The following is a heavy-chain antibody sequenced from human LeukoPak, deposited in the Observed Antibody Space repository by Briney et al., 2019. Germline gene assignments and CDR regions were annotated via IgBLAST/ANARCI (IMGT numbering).Heavy chain of an antibody. J-gene: IGHJ6*04. CDR3: ARHLLRSFDWFHYGMDV. Sequence: GESLKISCRGSGYSFTSYWISWVRQMPGKGLEWMGRIDPSDSYTNYSPSFQGHVTISADKSISTAYLQWSSLKASDTAMYYCARHLLRSFDWFHYGMDVWGKGTTVTVSS. CDR2: IDPSDSYT. V-gene: IGHV5-10-1*01. D-gene: IGHD3-9*01. CDR1: GYSFTSYW.